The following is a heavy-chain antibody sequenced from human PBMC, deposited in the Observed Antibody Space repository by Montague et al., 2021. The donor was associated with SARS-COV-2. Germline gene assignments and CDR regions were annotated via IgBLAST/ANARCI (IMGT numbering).Heavy chain of an antibody. V-gene: IGHV4-59*01. D-gene: IGHD5-18*01. CDR2: IYHSGNT. Sequence: SETLSLTCTVSGGSISGYYWSWIRQPPGKGLEWIGYIYHSGNTKYNPSLKSRVSISADTSKNQFSPRLSSVTAADTAVYYCAREYRIELWQTNWYFGLWGRGTLVTVSS. CDR3: AREYRIELWQTNWYFGL. CDR1: GGSISGYY. J-gene: IGHJ2*01.